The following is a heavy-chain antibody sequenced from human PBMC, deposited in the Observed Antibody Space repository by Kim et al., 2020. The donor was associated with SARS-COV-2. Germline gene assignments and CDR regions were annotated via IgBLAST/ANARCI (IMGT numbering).Heavy chain of an antibody. Sequence: GGSLRLSCAASGFTFSSYAMHWVRQAPGKGLEWVAVISYDGSNKYYADSVKGRFTISRDNSKNTLYLQMNSLRAEDTAVYYCARVRIAVAGNHYFDYWGQGTLVTVSS. J-gene: IGHJ4*02. D-gene: IGHD6-19*01. CDR1: GFTFSSYA. V-gene: IGHV3-30*04. CDR3: ARVRIAVAGNHYFDY. CDR2: ISYDGSNK.